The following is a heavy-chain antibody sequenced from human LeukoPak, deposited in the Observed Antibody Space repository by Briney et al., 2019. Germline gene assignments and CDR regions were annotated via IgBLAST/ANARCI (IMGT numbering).Heavy chain of an antibody. J-gene: IGHJ4*02. CDR3: AREPLDY. D-gene: IGHD1-14*01. CDR2: INHSGST. Sequence: SETLSLTCAVYGGSFSGYYWSWIRQPPGKGLGWIGEINHSGSTNYNPSLKSRVTISVDTSKNQFSLKLSSVTAADTAVYYCAREPLDYWGQGTLVTVSS. CDR1: GGSFSGYY. V-gene: IGHV4-34*01.